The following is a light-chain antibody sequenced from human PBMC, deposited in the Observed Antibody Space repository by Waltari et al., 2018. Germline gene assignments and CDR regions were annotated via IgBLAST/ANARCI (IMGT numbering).Light chain of an antibody. CDR3: QHCDDLPLT. CDR1: RSVLYSTNNRNY. V-gene: IGKV4-1*01. J-gene: IGKJ4*01. CDR2: WAS. Sequence: DIVITQSPDSLAVSLGERATINCKSSRSVLYSTNNRNYLAWYQQKPGQPPRLLIDWASNRESGVAYRFSVSGSWTDFTLTISSLQAEDVAGYYCQHCDDLPLTFGGGTKVEIK.